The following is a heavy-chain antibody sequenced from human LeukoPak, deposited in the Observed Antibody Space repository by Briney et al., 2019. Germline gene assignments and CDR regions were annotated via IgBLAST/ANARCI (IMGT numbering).Heavy chain of an antibody. J-gene: IGHJ5*02. CDR3: ARADRLDGSPYLIGP. D-gene: IGHD1-26*01. Sequence: GASVKVSCKTSGYSFTDYYMHWVRQAPGLGLEWMGWINPNSGGTSTAQKFQGRITMTRDTSITTVYMEVSWLTSDDTAIYYCARADRLDGSPYLIGPWGQGTLVTVSS. CDR1: GYSFTDYY. V-gene: IGHV1-2*02. CDR2: INPNSGGT.